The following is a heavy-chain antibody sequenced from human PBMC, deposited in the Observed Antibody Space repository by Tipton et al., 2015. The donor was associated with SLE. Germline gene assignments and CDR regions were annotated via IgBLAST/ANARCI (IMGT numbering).Heavy chain of an antibody. Sequence: LSLTCAVYGGSFSGYYWSWIRQPPGKGLEWIGSIYYSGSTYYNPSLKSRVTISVGTSKNQFSLKLSSVTAADTAVYYCATRFLTGDLGDAFDIWGQGTMVTVSS. J-gene: IGHJ3*02. CDR1: GGSFSGYY. CDR3: ATRFLTGDLGDAFDI. D-gene: IGHD7-27*01. CDR2: IYYSGST. V-gene: IGHV4-34*01.